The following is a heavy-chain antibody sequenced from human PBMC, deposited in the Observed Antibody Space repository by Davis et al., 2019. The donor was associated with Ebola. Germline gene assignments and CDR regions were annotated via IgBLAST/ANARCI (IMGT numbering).Heavy chain of an antibody. Sequence: GGSLRLSCAASGFTFSSYAMSWVRQAPGKGLEWVSAISGSGGSTYYADSVKGRFTISRDNSKNTLYLQMNSLRAEDTAVYYCAKALGADWYYYYGMDVWGQGTTVTVSS. CDR3: AKALGADWYYYYGMDV. V-gene: IGHV3-23*01. D-gene: IGHD3-16*01. CDR1: GFTFSSYA. J-gene: IGHJ6*02. CDR2: ISGSGGST.